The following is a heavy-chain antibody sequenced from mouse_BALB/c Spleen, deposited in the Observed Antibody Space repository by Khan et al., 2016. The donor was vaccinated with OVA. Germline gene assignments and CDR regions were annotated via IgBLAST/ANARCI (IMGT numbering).Heavy chain of an antibody. J-gene: IGHJ4*01. CDR2: IWGDGST. CDR1: GFSLTNYG. Sequence: QVQLKESGPGLVAPSQNLSITCTVSGFSLTNYGVSWIRQPPGKGLEWLGVIWGDGSTTYNSALKSRLSITKDNSKSQVFLKMNSLQSDDTAIYYCARDVCSYYYAMDYWGQGTAVTVSS. CDR3: ARDVCSYYYAMDY. V-gene: IGHV2-6-5*01.